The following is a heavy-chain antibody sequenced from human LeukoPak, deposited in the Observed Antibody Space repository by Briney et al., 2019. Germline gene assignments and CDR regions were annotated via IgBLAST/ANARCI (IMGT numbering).Heavy chain of an antibody. V-gene: IGHV4-34*01. CDR1: GGSFSGYY. J-gene: IGHJ4*02. CDR3: AGRDTAMGIDY. Sequence: SETLSLTCVVYGGSFSGYYWSWIRQPPGKGLEWIGEINHSGSTNYNPSLKSRVTISVDTSKNQFSLKLSSVTAADTAVYYCAGRDTAMGIDYWGQGTLVTVSS. D-gene: IGHD5-18*01. CDR2: INHSGST.